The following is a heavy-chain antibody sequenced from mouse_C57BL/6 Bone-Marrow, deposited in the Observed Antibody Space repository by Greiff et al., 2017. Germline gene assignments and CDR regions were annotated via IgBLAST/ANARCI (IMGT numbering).Heavy chain of an antibody. Sequence: EVKLEESGGGLVQPGGSMKLSCVASGFTFSNYWMNWVRQSPEKGLEWVAQIRLKSDNYATHYAESVKGRFTISRDDSKSSVSLQMNHLRAEDTGSYYCPLSPYYGSRGEDWYFDVWGTGTTVTVSS. CDR1: GFTFSNYW. D-gene: IGHD1-1*01. V-gene: IGHV6-3*01. J-gene: IGHJ1*03. CDR3: PLSPYYGSRGEDWYFDV. CDR2: IRLKSDNYAT.